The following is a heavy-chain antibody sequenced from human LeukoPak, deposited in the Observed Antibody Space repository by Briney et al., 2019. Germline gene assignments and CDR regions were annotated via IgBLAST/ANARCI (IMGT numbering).Heavy chain of an antibody. V-gene: IGHV1-2*06. D-gene: IGHD1-20*01. J-gene: IGHJ4*02. CDR1: GYTFTGYY. Sequence: ASVKVSCKASGYTFTGYYMHWVRQAPGQGLEWMGRINPNSGGTNYAQKFQGRVTMTRDTSISTAYMELSRLRSEDTAVYYCARAPPSKYNWDPFDYWGQGTLVTVSS. CDR3: ARAPPSKYNWDPFDY. CDR2: INPNSGGT.